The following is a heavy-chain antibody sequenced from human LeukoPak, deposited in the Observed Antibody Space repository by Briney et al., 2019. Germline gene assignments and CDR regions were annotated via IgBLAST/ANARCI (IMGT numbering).Heavy chain of an antibody. D-gene: IGHD6-13*01. J-gene: IGHJ3*02. V-gene: IGHV3-21*01. CDR3: ASTGVAAASDAFDI. CDR1: GFTFSSYS. Sequence: GGSLRLSCAASGFTFSSYSMNWVRQAPGKGLEWVSSISSSSSYIYYADSVKGRFTISRDNAKSSLYLQMNSLRAEDTAVYYCASTGVAAASDAFDIWGQGTMVTVSS. CDR2: ISSSSSYI.